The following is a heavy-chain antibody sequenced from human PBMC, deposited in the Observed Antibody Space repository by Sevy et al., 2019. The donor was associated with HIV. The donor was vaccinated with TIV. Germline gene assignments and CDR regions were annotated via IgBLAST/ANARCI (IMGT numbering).Heavy chain of an antibody. CDR1: GSTFKNHG. V-gene: IGHV3-30*02. CDR2: IRSDDTAV. Sequence: GALRLSCEVSGSTFKNHGMHWVRQAPGKGLEWLAAIRSDDTAVDYAASVKGRFTISGDIFKNTLYLQMNSLRVEDTAVYYCAKWSGDYPLYYCDFWGQGTLVTVSS. CDR3: AKWSGDYPLYYCDF. J-gene: IGHJ4*02. D-gene: IGHD2-21*02.